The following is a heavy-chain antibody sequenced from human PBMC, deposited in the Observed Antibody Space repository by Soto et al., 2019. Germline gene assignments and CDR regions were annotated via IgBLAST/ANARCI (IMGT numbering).Heavy chain of an antibody. Sequence: EQLAESGGGVVQSGRSLRLSCEASGFTFSSFGMHWVRQAPGKGLEWVAVISYDGSDTYFADSVKGRFTISRDNSKNIVYLQMNSLRVEDTAVYYCVKDIHLLGIWYFDLWGRGSLVSVSS. V-gene: IGHV3-30*18. CDR1: GFTFSSFG. D-gene: IGHD3-16*01. CDR2: ISYDGSDT. CDR3: VKDIHLLGIWYFDL. J-gene: IGHJ2*01.